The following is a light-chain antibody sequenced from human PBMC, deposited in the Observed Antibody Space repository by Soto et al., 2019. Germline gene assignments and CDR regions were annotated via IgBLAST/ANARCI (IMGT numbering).Light chain of an antibody. V-gene: IGKV3-20*01. CDR2: GAS. CDR3: QQYGSSPRT. Sequence: EIVTTQSPATLSVSPGERATLSCRASESVSSSYLAWYQQKPGQAPRLLIYGASSRATGIPDRFSGSGSGTDFTLTISRLEPEDFAVYYCQQYGSSPRTFGQGTKVDIK. CDR1: ESVSSSY. J-gene: IGKJ1*01.